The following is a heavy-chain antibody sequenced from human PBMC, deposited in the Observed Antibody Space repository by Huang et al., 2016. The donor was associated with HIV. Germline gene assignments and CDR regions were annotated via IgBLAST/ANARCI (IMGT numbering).Heavy chain of an antibody. CDR1: GFTFSGYG. V-gene: IGHV3-30*18. CDR3: AKDNDLYYFDY. CDR2: ITFDGKNK. D-gene: IGHD1-1*01. Sequence: QVHLVESGGGVVQSGRSLRLSCAASGFTFSGYGMHWVRQAPGKGLGWVAVITFDGKNKYYADSVRGRVTVSRDNSQTTVSLQMNTLRAEDTAVYYCAKDNDLYYFDYWGQGTLVTVSS. J-gene: IGHJ4*02.